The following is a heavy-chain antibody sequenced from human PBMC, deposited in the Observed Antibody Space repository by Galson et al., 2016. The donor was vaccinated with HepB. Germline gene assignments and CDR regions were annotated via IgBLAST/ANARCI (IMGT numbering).Heavy chain of an antibody. CDR3: ARQVGATHDH. V-gene: IGHV5-51*01. J-gene: IGHJ4*02. CDR1: GYSFAKYW. Sequence: QSGAEVKKPGESLKISCQGSGYSFAKYWIVWVRQMSGKGLEWMGIIYPGDSDTTSSPSFQGQVTISAEKSISTAYLQWSSLKASDTAMYYCARQVGATHDHWGQGTLVTVSS. D-gene: IGHD1-26*01. CDR2: IYPGDSDT.